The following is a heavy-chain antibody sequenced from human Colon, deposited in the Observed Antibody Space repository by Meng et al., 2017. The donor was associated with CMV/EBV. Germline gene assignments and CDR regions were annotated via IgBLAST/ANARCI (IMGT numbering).Heavy chain of an antibody. CDR3: ARGVIAVGQRHCFAR. V-gene: IGHV3-23*01. J-gene: IGHJ4*02. CDR1: GFNFSSSA. D-gene: IGHD6-19*01. CDR2: ISGGGSST. Sequence: GESLKISCTASGFNFSSSAMSWVRQAPGKGLEWVSGISGGGSSTYYADSVTGRFTLSRDSPNNTLFLQLNSLGAEDTAVYYCARGVIAVGQRHCFARWVPGTLVTVSS.